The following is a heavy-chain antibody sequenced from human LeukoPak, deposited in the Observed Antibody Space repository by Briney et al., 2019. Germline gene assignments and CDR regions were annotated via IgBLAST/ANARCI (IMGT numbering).Heavy chain of an antibody. J-gene: IGHJ3*02. D-gene: IGHD6-19*01. V-gene: IGHV4-59*01. CDR3: AREAGLGAFDI. CDR2: IYYSGST. CDR1: GCSISSYY. Sequence: PSESLSLTCIASGCSISSYYWSWIRQPPGKGLEWIGYIYYSGSTIYNPSLKSRVTISGDTSKNQFSLKLSSVPAADTAVYYCAREAGLGAFDIWGQGTMVTVSS.